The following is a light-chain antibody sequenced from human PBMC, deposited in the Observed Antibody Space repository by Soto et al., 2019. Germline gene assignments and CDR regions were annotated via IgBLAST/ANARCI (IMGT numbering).Light chain of an antibody. V-gene: IGKV1-5*01. CDR3: QKNSSFS. Sequence: DIQMTQSPSTLSASVGDRVTITCRASQSVNNWLAWFQQKPGKAPKLLIYDASTLESGVPSRCSGSRSGTEFTLTIINLQPDDFSTYYCQKNSSFSFGQGTKVEIK. J-gene: IGKJ1*01. CDR2: DAS. CDR1: QSVNNW.